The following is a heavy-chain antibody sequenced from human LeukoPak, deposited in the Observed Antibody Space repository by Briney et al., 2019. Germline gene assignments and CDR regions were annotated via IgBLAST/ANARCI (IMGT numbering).Heavy chain of an antibody. V-gene: IGHV1-69*04. Sequence: GASVKVSCKASGGTFSSYGISWVRQAPGQGLEWMGRIIPILGIANYAQKFQGRVTITADKSTSTAYMELSSLRSEDTAVYYCARGYSSGPVDYWGQGTLVTVSS. CDR2: IIPILGIA. CDR1: GGTFSSYG. J-gene: IGHJ4*02. CDR3: ARGYSSGPVDY. D-gene: IGHD6-19*01.